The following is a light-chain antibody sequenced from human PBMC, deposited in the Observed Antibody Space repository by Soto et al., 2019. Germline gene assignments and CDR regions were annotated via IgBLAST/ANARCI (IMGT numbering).Light chain of an antibody. CDR1: QSISSW. J-gene: IGKJ1*01. CDR3: QQYNSYSWT. CDR2: TAS. V-gene: IGKV1-5*03. Sequence: DIPMTQSPSTLSASVGDRVTITCRASQSISSWLAWYQQKPVKAPKLLIYTASSLESGVPSRFSGSGSGTEFTLTISSLQPDDFATYYCQQYNSYSWTFGQGTKVEIK.